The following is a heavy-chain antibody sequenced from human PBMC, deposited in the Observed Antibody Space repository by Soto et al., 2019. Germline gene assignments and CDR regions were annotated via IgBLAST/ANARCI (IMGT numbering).Heavy chain of an antibody. CDR3: ARVGGIAYCGADCYSAYAFDI. D-gene: IGHD2-21*02. Sequence: ASVKVSCKASGYTFTSYGISWVRQAPGQGLEWMGWISAYNGNTNYAQKLQGRVTMTTDTSTSTAYMELRSLRSDDTAVYYCARVGGIAYCGADCYSAYAFDIWGQGTMVTVSS. CDR2: ISAYNGNT. V-gene: IGHV1-18*01. CDR1: GYTFTSYG. J-gene: IGHJ3*02.